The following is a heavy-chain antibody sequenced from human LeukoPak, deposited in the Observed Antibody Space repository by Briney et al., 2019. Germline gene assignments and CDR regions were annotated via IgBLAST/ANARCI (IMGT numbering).Heavy chain of an antibody. CDR1: GFTFSSYG. CDR3: ARDPLSSSSFDL. CDR2: ISSRSATI. D-gene: IGHD6-13*01. J-gene: IGHJ4*02. V-gene: IGHV3-48*01. Sequence: GGTLRLSCAASGFTFSSYGMSWVRQAPGKGLEWVSYISSRSATIYYADSVKGRFTISRDNAKNSLYLQMNSLRAEDTAVYYCARDPLSSSSFDLWGQGTLVTVSS.